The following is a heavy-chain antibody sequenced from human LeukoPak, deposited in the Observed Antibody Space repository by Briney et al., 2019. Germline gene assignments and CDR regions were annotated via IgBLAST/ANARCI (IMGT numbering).Heavy chain of an antibody. J-gene: IGHJ4*02. V-gene: IGHV3-11*04. Sequence: GSLRLSCAASGFTFSDYYMSWIRQAPGKGLEWVSYISSSGSTIYYADSVKGRFTISRDNAKNSLYLQMNSLRAEDTAVYYCASAPGRFLEWLSPTLYYFDYWGQGTLVTVSS. CDR3: ASAPGRFLEWLSPTLYYFDY. CDR2: ISSSGSTI. D-gene: IGHD3-3*01. CDR1: GFTFSDYY.